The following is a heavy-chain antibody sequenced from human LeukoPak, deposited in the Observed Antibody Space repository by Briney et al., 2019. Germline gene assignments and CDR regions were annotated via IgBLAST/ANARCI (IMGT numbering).Heavy chain of an antibody. CDR3: AREWELLRRYLYH. J-gene: IGHJ1*01. CDR2: INPNSGGT. D-gene: IGHD1-26*01. V-gene: IGHV1-2*02. CDR1: GYTFTGYY. Sequence: VASVKVSCKASGYTFTGYYLHRVRQAPGQGLDWMGWINPNSGGTTYAQNFKGRVTMTWDTSISTAYMELSRLRSDDTAVYYCAREWELLRRYLYHWGQGTLVTVSS.